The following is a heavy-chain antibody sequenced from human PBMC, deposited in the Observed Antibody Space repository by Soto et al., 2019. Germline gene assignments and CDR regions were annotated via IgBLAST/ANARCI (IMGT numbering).Heavy chain of an antibody. CDR1: GYTFTSYD. Sequence: QVQLVQSGAEVKKPGASVKVSCKASGYTFTSYDINWVRQATGQGLEWMGWMNPNSGNTGYAQKFQGRGTMTRNTSISTAYMELSSLRSEDTAVYYCARGSVMIFGVVIIPYGMDVWGQGTTVTVSS. V-gene: IGHV1-8*01. J-gene: IGHJ6*02. CDR3: ARGSVMIFGVVIIPYGMDV. D-gene: IGHD3-3*01. CDR2: MNPNSGNT.